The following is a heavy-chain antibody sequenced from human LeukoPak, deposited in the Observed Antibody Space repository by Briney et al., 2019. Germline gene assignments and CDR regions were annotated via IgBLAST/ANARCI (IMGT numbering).Heavy chain of an antibody. CDR1: GFTFSSYV. V-gene: IGHV3-64D*06. CDR3: VKYGGY. CDR2: ISSNGGST. D-gene: IGHD2-15*01. J-gene: IGHJ4*02. Sequence: PGGSLSLSCSASGFTFSSYVMYWGRQAPGKGLEYVSAISSNGGSTYYADSVKGRFTISRDNSKNTLYLQMSSLRAEDTAVYYCVKYGGYWGQGILVTVSS.